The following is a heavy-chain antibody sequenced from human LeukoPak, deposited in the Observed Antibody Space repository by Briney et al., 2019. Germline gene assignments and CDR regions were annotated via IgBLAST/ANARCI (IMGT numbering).Heavy chain of an antibody. CDR1: GFTFTTYW. Sequence: PGGSLRLSCAASGFTFTTYWMSWVRQLPGKGLEWVANINQEGTEKYYVDSVKGRFTISRDNAKNSLDLQMNSLRVEDTGIYYCVKVAKYYYGSETYYFFEHWGQGTPVTASS. CDR2: INQEGTEK. CDR3: VKVAKYYYGSETYYFFEH. V-gene: IGHV3-7*01. D-gene: IGHD3-10*01. J-gene: IGHJ4*02.